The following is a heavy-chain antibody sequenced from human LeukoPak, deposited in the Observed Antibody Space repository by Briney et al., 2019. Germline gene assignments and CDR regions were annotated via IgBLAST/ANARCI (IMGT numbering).Heavy chain of an antibody. CDR3: ARRPYYYGSGSSIYYFDY. Sequence: NPSETLSLTCTVSGGSIRSYYWSWIRQPPGKGLEWIAYRYYSGSTNYNPSLKSRVTISVDTSKNQFSLKLSSLTAADTAVYYCARRPYYYGSGSSIYYFDYWGPGTLVTVSS. CDR1: GGSIRSYY. D-gene: IGHD3-10*01. J-gene: IGHJ4*02. CDR2: RYYSGST. V-gene: IGHV4-59*08.